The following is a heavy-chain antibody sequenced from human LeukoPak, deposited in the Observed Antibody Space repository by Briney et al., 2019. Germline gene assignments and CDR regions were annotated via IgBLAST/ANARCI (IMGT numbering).Heavy chain of an antibody. CDR2: IYTSGST. V-gene: IGHV4-4*07. CDR1: GGSISSYY. D-gene: IGHD3-10*01. J-gene: IGHJ5*02. Sequence: PSETLSLTCTVSGGSISSYYWSWIRQPAGKGLEWIGRIYTSGSTNYNPSPKSRVTMSVDTSKNQFSLKLSSVTAADTAVYYCARDRAYGSGRNWFDPWGQGTLVTVSS. CDR3: ARDRAYGSGRNWFDP.